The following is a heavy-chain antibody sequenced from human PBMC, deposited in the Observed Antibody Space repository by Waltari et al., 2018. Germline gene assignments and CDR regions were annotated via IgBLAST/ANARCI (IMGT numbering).Heavy chain of an antibody. V-gene: IGHV4-39*01. CDR2: IYYSGST. J-gene: IGHJ5*02. CDR1: GGSISSSSYY. CDR3: ASPVGSSGWPNYWCDP. Sequence: QLQLQESGPGLVKPSETLSLTCTVSGGSISSSSYYWGWIRQPPGKGLEWIGSIYYSGSTYYNPSLKSRVTRSVETSKIQFSLKLSYVTAADTAVYYCASPVGSSGWPNYWCDPWGQGTLVTVSS. D-gene: IGHD6-19*01.